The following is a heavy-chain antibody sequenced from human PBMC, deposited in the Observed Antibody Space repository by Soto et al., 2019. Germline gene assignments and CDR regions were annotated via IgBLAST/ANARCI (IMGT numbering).Heavy chain of an antibody. CDR3: ARDLAGLNGFDY. D-gene: IGHD2-21*01. J-gene: IGHJ4*02. CDR1: GYTFTSYA. Sequence: ASVKVSCKASGYTFTSYAMHWVRQAPGQRLEWMGWINAGNGNTKYSQKFQGRVTITRDTSASTAYMELSSLRSEDTAVYYCARDLAGLNGFDYWGQGTLVTVSS. V-gene: IGHV1-3*01. CDR2: INAGNGNT.